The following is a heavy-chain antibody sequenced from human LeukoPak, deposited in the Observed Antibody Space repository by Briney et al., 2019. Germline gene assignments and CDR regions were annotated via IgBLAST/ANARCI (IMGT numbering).Heavy chain of an antibody. CDR3: ARACKDCSSTPDYYYGMDV. V-gene: IGHV4-61*01. D-gene: IGHD2-2*01. J-gene: IGHJ6*04. CDR2: IYYSGST. Sequence: SETLSLTFSVSGGSVSSGSYYSSWIRQPPGKGLEWGGYIYYSGSTNYHPSLKSRVTISVDTSKNQFSLKRSSVTAADTAVYYCARACKDCSSTPDYYYGMDVWGKGTTVTVSS. CDR1: GGSVSSGSYY.